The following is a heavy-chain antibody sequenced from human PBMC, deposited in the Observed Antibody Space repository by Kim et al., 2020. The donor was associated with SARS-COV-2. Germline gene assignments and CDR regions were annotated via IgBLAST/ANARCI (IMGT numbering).Heavy chain of an antibody. V-gene: IGHV3-23*01. CDR2: ISGGGHTI. Sequence: GGSLRLSCAASGFTFSTYAMSWVRQAPGKGLEWVSGISGGGHTIQYADSVKGRFTISRDNSKNMLYLQMNSLITEDTAIYYCADTWYGPVFWGQGSRVT. J-gene: IGHJ4*02. D-gene: IGHD6-13*01. CDR1: GFTFSTYA. CDR3: ADTWYGPVF.